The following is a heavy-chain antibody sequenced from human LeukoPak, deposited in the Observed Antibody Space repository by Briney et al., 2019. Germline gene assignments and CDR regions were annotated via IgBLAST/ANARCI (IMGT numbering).Heavy chain of an antibody. V-gene: IGHV4-39*01. J-gene: IGHJ6*03. CDR2: IFYSGST. CDR3: ASHPSWSKQWLDYFYYYYYMDV. Sequence: SETLSLTCTVSGGSISSSSYYWGWIRQPPGKGLDWIGSIFYSGSTYYNPSLKSRVTISVDTSKNQFSLKLSSVTAADTAVYYCASHPSWSKQWLDYFYYYYYMDVWGKGTTVTISS. D-gene: IGHD6-19*01. CDR1: GGSISSSSYY.